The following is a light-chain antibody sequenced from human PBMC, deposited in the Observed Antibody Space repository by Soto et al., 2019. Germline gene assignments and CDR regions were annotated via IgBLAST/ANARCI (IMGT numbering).Light chain of an antibody. CDR2: EVN. Sequence: QLVLTQPASVSGSPGQSITISCTGTSSDVGGYNYVSWYQQHPGKAPKLMIYEVNNRPAGDSNRFSGSKSGNTASLTISGLQAEDEADYYCTSYTSTRTQVIFGGGTKLTVL. J-gene: IGLJ2*01. V-gene: IGLV2-14*01. CDR1: SSDVGGYNY. CDR3: TSYTSTRTQVI.